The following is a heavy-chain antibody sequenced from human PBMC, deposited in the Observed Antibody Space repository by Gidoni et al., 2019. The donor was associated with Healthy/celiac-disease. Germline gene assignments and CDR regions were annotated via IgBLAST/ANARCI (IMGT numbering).Heavy chain of an antibody. V-gene: IGHV1-46*01. CDR2: INPSGGST. CDR1: GYTFTSYY. D-gene: IGHD3-22*01. CDR3: ARELDYYDSIEEYFQH. Sequence: QLQLVQSGAEVKKPGASVKVSCKASGYTFTSYYMHWVRQAPGQGLEWMGIINPSGGSTSYAQKFQGRVTMTRDTSTSTVYMELSSLRSEDTAVYYCARELDYYDSIEEYFQHWGQGTLVTVSS. J-gene: IGHJ1*01.